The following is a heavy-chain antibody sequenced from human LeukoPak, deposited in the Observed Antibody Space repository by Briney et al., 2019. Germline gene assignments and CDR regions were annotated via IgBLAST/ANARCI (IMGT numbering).Heavy chain of an antibody. CDR2: IIPIFGTA. Sequence: SVKVSCKASGGTFSSYAIRWVRQAPGQGLEWMGGIIPIFGTANYAQKFQGRVTITADESTSTAYRELSSLRSEDTAVYYCARGAPGGDISTGWFDPWGQGTLVTVSS. D-gene: IGHD3-9*01. CDR3: ARGAPGGDISTGWFDP. V-gene: IGHV1-69*13. J-gene: IGHJ5*02. CDR1: GGTFSSYA.